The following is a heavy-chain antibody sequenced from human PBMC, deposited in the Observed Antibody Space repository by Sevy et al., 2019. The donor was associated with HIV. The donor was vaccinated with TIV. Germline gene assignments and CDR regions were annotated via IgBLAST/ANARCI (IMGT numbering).Heavy chain of an antibody. Sequence: GGSLRLSCAASGFTFSSSSMNWVRQAPGKGLEWVSSISSSSYIYYADSVKGRFTISRDNAKNSLYLQMNSLRAEDTAVYYCAREGKWLPDYWGQGTLVTVSS. J-gene: IGHJ4*02. V-gene: IGHV3-21*01. CDR1: GFTFSSSS. CDR2: ISSSSYI. D-gene: IGHD6-19*01. CDR3: AREGKWLPDY.